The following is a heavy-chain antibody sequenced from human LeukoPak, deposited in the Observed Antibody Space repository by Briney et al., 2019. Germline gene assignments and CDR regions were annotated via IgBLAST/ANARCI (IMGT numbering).Heavy chain of an antibody. Sequence: ASVKVSCKASGYTFTSYTMNWVRQAPGQGLEWVGWINTNTGNPTYAQGFTGRFVFSLDTSVSTAYLQISSLKAEDTAVYYCARGRGDCSSGVCYTAYFYYGVDVWGQGTTVTVSS. CDR1: GYTFTSYT. CDR3: ARGRGDCSSGVCYTAYFYYGVDV. J-gene: IGHJ6*02. D-gene: IGHD2-8*02. CDR2: INTNTGNP. V-gene: IGHV7-4-1*02.